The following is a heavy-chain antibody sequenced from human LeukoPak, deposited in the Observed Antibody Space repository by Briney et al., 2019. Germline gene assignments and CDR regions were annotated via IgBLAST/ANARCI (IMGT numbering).Heavy chain of an antibody. CDR1: GFTFDDYA. CDR2: ISWDGGST. CDR3: AKDSGLIGDSYFGY. Sequence: GGSLRLSCAASGFTFDDYAMHWVRQAPGKGLEWVSLISWDGGSTYYADSVKGRFTISRDNSKNSLYLQMNSLRAEDTALYYCAKDSGLIGDSYFGYWGQGTLVTVSS. J-gene: IGHJ4*02. V-gene: IGHV3-43D*03. D-gene: IGHD3-22*01.